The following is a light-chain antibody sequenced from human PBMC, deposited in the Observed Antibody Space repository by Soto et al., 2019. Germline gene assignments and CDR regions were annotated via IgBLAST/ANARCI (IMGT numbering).Light chain of an antibody. CDR1: QSVATN. V-gene: IGKV3-15*01. J-gene: IGKJ2*02. CDR3: QQYNKWPPWT. Sequence: EIVLTQSPAILSVSPGERATLSCRASQSVATNLAWYQQIRGQTPRLLIYGASVRATGIPARFSGSGSGTEFTLTISSLQSEDFAVYYCQQYNKWPPWTFGQGTKLEIK. CDR2: GAS.